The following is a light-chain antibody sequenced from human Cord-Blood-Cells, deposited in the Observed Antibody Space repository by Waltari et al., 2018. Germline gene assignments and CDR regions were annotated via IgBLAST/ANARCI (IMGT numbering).Light chain of an antibody. V-gene: IGLV2-14*01. CDR3: SSYTSSSTWE. Sequence: QSALSQPASVSGSPRHSITISCTCTSSDVGGYNYVSWYQQDPGKAPTLMIYDVSKRPAGVSNRCCGSKSGNTASLTISGLQAEDEADYYCSSYTSSSTWEFGGGTKLTVL. J-gene: IGLJ3*02. CDR1: SSDVGGYNY. CDR2: DVS.